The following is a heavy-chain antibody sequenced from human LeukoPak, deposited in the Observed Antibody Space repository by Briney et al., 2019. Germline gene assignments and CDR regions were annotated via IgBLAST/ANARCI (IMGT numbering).Heavy chain of an antibody. J-gene: IGHJ4*02. CDR1: GFAFSSYE. CDR3: ATGGWLQPFDY. V-gene: IGHV3-48*03. Sequence: GGSLRLSCTASGFAFSSYEMNSVRQAPGKGLEWVSYIYSSGHTIYYADSVKGRFTISRDNAKNSLYLQMNSLRAEDTAVYYCATGGWLQPFDYWGQGTLVTVSS. CDR2: IYSSGHTI. D-gene: IGHD5-24*01.